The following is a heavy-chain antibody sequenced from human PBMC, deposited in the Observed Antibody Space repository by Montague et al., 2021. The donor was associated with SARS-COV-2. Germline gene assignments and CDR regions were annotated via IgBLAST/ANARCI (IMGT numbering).Heavy chain of an antibody. CDR3: ARGQVTISGVLIFIPAAGHLDG. CDR1: GYSISSGDY. V-gene: IGHV4-38-2*02. J-gene: IGHJ3*01. CDR2: IYRNGNT. Sequence: SETLSLTCTVSGYSISSGDYWGWIRQPPGKGLEWIGRIYRNGNTYYNPSLKSRVTISVDTSKNQFSLKLRSVTAADTAVYYCARGQVTISGVLIFIPAAGHLDGWGPGTSVTVSS. D-gene: IGHD3-3*01.